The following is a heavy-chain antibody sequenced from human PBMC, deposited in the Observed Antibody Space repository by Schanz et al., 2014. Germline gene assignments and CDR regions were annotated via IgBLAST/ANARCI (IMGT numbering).Heavy chain of an antibody. CDR1: GYIFSSYA. Sequence: QLVQSGSEFRKPGASVKVSCKASGYIFSSYAIHWVRQAPGQGLEWMGWINPTTGNPGYAQGFTGRFVFSFDTSVSTAYLQISGLKAEDTAVYYRARARYGLDVWGQGTTVTVSS. V-gene: IGHV7-4-1*02. CDR3: ARARYGLDV. CDR2: INPTTGNP. J-gene: IGHJ6*02.